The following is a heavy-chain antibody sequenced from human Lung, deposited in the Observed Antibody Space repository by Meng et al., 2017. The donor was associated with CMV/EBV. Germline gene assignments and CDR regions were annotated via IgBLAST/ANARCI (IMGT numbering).Heavy chain of an antibody. D-gene: IGHD2-2*02. V-gene: IGHV3-74*01. J-gene: IGHJ4*02. CDR2: INGDGSST. CDR1: GFTFNNYW. CDR3: ARGCTNTNCYKSDFDY. Sequence: GGSLRLXCAASGFTFNNYWMHWVRQAPGKGLVWVSRINGDGSSTTYADSVKGRFTISRDNAKNTLYLQMNSLRAEDTAVYYCARGCTNTNCYKSDFDYWGQGTLVTVSS.